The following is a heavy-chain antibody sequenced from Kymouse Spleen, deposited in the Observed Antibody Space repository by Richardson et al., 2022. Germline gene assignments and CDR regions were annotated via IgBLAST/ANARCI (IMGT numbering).Heavy chain of an antibody. J-gene: IGHJ6*02. D-gene: IGHD2-15*01. Sequence: EVQLVESGGGLVKPGGSLRLSCAASGFTFSSYSMNWVRQAPGKGLEWVSSISSSSSYIYYADSVKGRFTISRDNAKNSLYLQMNSLRAEDTAVYYCARDKGSPASYYYGMDVWGQGTTVTVSS. CDR3: ARDKGSPASYYYGMDV. V-gene: IGHV3-21*03. CDR1: GFTFSSYS. CDR2: ISSSSSYI.